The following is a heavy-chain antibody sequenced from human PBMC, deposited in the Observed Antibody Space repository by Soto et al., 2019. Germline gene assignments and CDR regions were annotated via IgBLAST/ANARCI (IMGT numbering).Heavy chain of an antibody. CDR3: AASIFYYGMDV. V-gene: IGHV5-51*01. CDR1: GYRFTGSW. Sequence: PGESLKISCQGSGYRFTGSWIGWVRQMPGKGLEWLGNVYPSDSDVRYSPSFEGRVTISADNSINTAYLHLLNLKASDTAIYYCAASIFYYGMDVWGQGTTVTVSS. CDR2: VYPSDSDV. J-gene: IGHJ6*02.